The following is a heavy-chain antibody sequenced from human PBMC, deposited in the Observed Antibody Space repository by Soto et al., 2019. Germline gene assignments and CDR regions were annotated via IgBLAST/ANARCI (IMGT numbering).Heavy chain of an antibody. J-gene: IGHJ5*02. CDR3: ARDPSVRYFDWLLYQKWFDP. D-gene: IGHD3-9*01. CDR1: GYTFTSYG. CDR2: ISAYNGNT. V-gene: IGHV1-18*01. Sequence: ASVKVSCKASGYTFTSYGISWVRQAPGQGLEWMGWISAYNGNTNYAQKLQGRVTMTTDTSTSTAYMELRSLRSDDTAVYYCARDPSVRYFDWLLYQKWFDPWGQGTLVTVSS.